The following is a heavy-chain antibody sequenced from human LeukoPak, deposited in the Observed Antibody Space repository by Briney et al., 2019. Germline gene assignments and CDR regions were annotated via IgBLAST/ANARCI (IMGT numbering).Heavy chain of an antibody. J-gene: IGHJ5*02. CDR1: GYSFTSYW. CDR3: ARRRGAAGTINWFDP. D-gene: IGHD6-13*01. V-gene: IGHV5-51*01. CDR2: IYPGDSDT. Sequence: GESLKISCKGSGYSFTSYWIGWVRQMPGKGLEWMGIIYPGDSDTRCSPSFQGQVTISADKSISTAYLQWSSLKASDTAMYYCARRRGAAGTINWFDPWGQGTLVTVSS.